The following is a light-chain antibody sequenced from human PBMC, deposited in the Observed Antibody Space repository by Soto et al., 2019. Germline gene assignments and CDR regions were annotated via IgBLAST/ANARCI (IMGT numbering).Light chain of an antibody. CDR1: QNIDTY. V-gene: IGKV1-39*01. Sequence: DIQMTQSPSSLSASVGDRVTITCRASQNIDTYLNWYLQKPGQAPKLLIYSAYSLQSGVSPRFRGDGSGTDFTLTISSLQPEDFATYYCQQSYNFPRTFGQGTTV. J-gene: IGKJ1*01. CDR3: QQSYNFPRT. CDR2: SAY.